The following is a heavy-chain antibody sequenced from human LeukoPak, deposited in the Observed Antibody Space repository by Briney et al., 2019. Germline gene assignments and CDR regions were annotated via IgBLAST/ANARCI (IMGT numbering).Heavy chain of an antibody. J-gene: IGHJ3*02. CDR3: AREDDILTGYYPDAFDI. Sequence: GGSLRLSCAASGFTFSSYGMHWVRQAPGKGLEWVAVIWYDGSNKYYADSVKGRFTISRDNSKNTLYLQMNSLRAEDTAVYYCAREDDILTGYYPDAFDIWGQGTMVTVSS. CDR2: IWYDGSNK. D-gene: IGHD3-9*01. CDR1: GFTFSSYG. V-gene: IGHV3-33*08.